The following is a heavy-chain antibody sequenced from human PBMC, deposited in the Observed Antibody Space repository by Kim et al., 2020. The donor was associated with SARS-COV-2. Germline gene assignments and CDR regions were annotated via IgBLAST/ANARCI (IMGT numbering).Heavy chain of an antibody. CDR2: ISYSGST. CDR1: GGSISSGDYY. J-gene: IGHJ6*02. Sequence: SETLSLTCTVSGGSISSGDYYWSWIRQPPGKGLEWIGYISYSGSTYYNPSLKSRVTISVDTSKNQFSLKLSSVTAADTAVYYCARDLYDDSSGRGYGMDVWGQGTRGTGSS. D-gene: IGHD3-22*01. V-gene: IGHV4-30-4*01. CDR3: ARDLYDDSSGRGYGMDV.